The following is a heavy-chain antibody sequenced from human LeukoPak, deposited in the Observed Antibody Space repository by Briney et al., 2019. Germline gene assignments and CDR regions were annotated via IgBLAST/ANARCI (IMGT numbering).Heavy chain of an antibody. D-gene: IGHD2-2*01. CDR3: VSAGYCSSPSCYWDY. J-gene: IGHJ4*02. CDR1: GFTFSSYS. CDR2: ISGSGSYI. V-gene: IGHV3-21*01. Sequence: GGSLRLSCAASGFTFSSYSMNWVRQAPGKGLEWVSSISGSGSYIYHADSMKGRFTISRDNARDSLYLQMSNLRAEDTAVYYCVSAGYCSSPSCYWDYWGQGTLVTVSS.